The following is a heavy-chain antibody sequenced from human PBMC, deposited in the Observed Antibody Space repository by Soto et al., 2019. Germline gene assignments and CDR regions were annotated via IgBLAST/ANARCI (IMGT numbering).Heavy chain of an antibody. D-gene: IGHD5-12*01. CDR1: GDSVSSNSAA. V-gene: IGHV6-1*01. Sequence: SQTLSLTCAISGDSVSSNSAAWNWIRQSPSRGLEWLGRTYYRSKWYNDYAVSVKSRITINPDTSKNQFSLQLNSVTPEDTAVYYCARDGKWDSGYDDDYYNYGMDVWGQGTTVTVSS. J-gene: IGHJ6*02. CDR3: ARDGKWDSGYDDDYYNYGMDV. CDR2: TYYRSKWYN.